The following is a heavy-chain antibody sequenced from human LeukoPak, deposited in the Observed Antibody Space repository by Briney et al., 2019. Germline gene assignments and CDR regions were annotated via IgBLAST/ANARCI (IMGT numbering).Heavy chain of an antibody. CDR1: GYTLTSYD. Sequence: ASVKVSCKDSGYTLTSYDINWVRQATGQGLEWMGWMNPNSGNTGYAQKFQGRVTMTRNTSISTAYMELSSLRSEDTAVYYCARGAMTTGPNWFDPWGQGTLVTVSS. CDR2: MNPNSGNT. CDR3: ARGAMTTGPNWFDP. V-gene: IGHV1-8*01. D-gene: IGHD4-11*01. J-gene: IGHJ5*02.